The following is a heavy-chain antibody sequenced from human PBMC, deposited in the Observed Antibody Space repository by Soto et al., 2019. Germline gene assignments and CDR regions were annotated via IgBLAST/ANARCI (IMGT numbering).Heavy chain of an antibody. CDR1: GYIFTNYG. CDR3: ARELVVAAAVDY. Sequence: QVQLVQSGAEVKKPGASVKVSCKASGYIFTNYGITWVRQAPRQGLEWMGWISAYNGNTNSAQKFQGRVTMTTDTSTITAYMELRSLRSDDTAVYYCARELVVAAAVDYWGQGTLVTVSS. CDR2: ISAYNGNT. J-gene: IGHJ4*02. D-gene: IGHD2-2*01. V-gene: IGHV1-18*01.